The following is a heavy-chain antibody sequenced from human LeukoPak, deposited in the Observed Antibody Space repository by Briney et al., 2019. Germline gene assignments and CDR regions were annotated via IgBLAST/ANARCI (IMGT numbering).Heavy chain of an antibody. CDR3: ARVLRDGYNFWYFDL. J-gene: IGHJ2*01. V-gene: IGHV4-61*08. Sequence: SETLSLTCAVSGGSISSGGYSWSWIRQPPGKGLEWLGYIYYSGSTTYNPSLKSRVTISVDTSKNQFSLKLNSVTAADTAVYYCARVLRDGYNFWYFDLWGRGTLVTVSS. D-gene: IGHD5-24*01. CDR2: IYYSGST. CDR1: GGSISSGGYS.